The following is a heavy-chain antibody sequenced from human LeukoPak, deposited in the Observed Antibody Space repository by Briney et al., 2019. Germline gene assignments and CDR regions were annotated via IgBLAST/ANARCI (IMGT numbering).Heavy chain of an antibody. V-gene: IGHV1-18*01. CDR2: ISAYNGNT. D-gene: IGHD2-2*01. CDR1: GYTFTSYG. J-gene: IGHJ6*03. Sequence: GASVKVSCKASGYTFTSYGISWVRQAPGQGLEWMGWISAYNGNTNYAQKLQGRVTMTTDTSTSTAYMELRSLRSDDTAVYYCAVGVPAARVGYYYYYMDVWGKGTTVTVSS. CDR3: AVGVPAARVGYYYYYMDV.